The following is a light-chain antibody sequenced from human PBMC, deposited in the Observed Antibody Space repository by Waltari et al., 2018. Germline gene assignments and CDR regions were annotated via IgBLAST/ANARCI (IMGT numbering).Light chain of an antibody. J-gene: IGKJ4*01. Sequence: EIVLTQSPATLSLSPGERATLSCRASQTVGSYLAWDQQTPGRAPRLLIYDASNRATGIPARFSGGGSGTDFTLTISSLEPEDFAIYYCQQRTNWPLTFGGGTKVEIK. CDR2: DAS. CDR1: QTVGSY. CDR3: QQRTNWPLT. V-gene: IGKV3-11*01.